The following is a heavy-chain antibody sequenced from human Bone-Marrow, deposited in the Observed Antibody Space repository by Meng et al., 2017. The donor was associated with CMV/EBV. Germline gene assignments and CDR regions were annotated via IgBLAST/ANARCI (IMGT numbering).Heavy chain of an antibody. V-gene: IGHV3-30*04. CDR3: AREHTTTYDCRRGYSLETDY. J-gene: IGHJ4*02. Sequence: FCRFAVVCVTRAPGKGVGWVAVKWQEGGNKSYANSVKGGINIARDDYKRSMYLQVDRLRAEDTEVYYWAREHTTTYDCRRGYSLETDYWGQGTLVTVSS. CDR2: KWQEGGNK. CDR1: FCRFA. D-gene: IGHD3-3*01.